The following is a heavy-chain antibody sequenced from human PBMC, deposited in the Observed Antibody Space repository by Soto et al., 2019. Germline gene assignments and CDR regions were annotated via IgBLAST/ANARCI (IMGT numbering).Heavy chain of an antibody. CDR2: IYYSGST. CDR1: GGSISSGGYY. V-gene: IGHV4-31*03. Sequence: SETLSLTCTVSGGSISSGGYYWSWIRQHPGKGLEGIGYIYYSGSTYYNPSLKSRVTISVDTSKNQFSLNLSSVTAADTAVYYCARGGDYYDSSGTWVSNWFDPWGQGTLVTVSS. D-gene: IGHD3-22*01. CDR3: ARGGDYYDSSGTWVSNWFDP. J-gene: IGHJ5*02.